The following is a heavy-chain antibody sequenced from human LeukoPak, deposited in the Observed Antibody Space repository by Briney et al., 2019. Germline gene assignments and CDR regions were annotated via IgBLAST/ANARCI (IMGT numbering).Heavy chain of an antibody. CDR2: INPNSGGT. V-gene: IGHV1-2*02. Sequence: ASVKVSCKASGYTFTGYYMHCVRQAPGQGLEWIGWINPNSGGTNYAQKFQGKVTMTRDTSISTAYMELSRLRSDDTAVYYCARKSTNDAFDIWGQGTMVTVSS. J-gene: IGHJ3*02. CDR3: ARKSTNDAFDI. CDR1: GYTFTGYY.